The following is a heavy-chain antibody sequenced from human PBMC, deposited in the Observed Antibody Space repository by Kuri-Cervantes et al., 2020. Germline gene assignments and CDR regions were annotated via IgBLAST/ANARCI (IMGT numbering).Heavy chain of an antibody. V-gene: IGHV4-30-4*01. D-gene: IGHD2-21*02. J-gene: IGHJ4*02. CDR3: ASRVVTAYFDY. CDR1: GGSISSSSYY. CDR2: IYYSGST. Sequence: SETLSLTCTVSGGSISSSSYYWSWIRQPPGKGLEWIGYIYYSGSTYYNPSLKSRVTISVDTSKNQFSLKLSSVTAADTAVYYCASRVVTAYFDYWGQGTLVTVSS.